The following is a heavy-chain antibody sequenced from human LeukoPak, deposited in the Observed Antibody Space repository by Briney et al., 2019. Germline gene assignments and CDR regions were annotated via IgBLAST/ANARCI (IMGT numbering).Heavy chain of an antibody. CDR3: ARARQRVVTSYYYYYGMDV. J-gene: IGHJ6*02. D-gene: IGHD2-21*02. CDR1: GGSFSGYY. Sequence: SETLSLTSAVYGGSFSGYYWSWIRQPPGKGLEWIGEINHSGSTNYNPSLKSRVTISVDTSKNQFSLKLSSVTAADTAVYYCARARQRVVTSYYYYYGMDVWGQGTTVTVSS. CDR2: INHSGST. V-gene: IGHV4-34*01.